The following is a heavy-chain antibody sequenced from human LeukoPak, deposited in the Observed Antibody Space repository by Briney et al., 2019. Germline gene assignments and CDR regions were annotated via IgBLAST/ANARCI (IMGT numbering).Heavy chain of an antibody. CDR2: ISYTSSYI. CDR1: GFTFSSYG. V-gene: IGHV3-21*01. CDR3: AREGLYGDYAGH. J-gene: IGHJ4*02. Sequence: GGSLRLSCAASGFTFSSYGMNSVRQAPGKGLEWVSSISYTSSYIYYADSVKGRFTISRDNAKNSLFLQMNSLRAEDTAVYYCAREGLYGDYAGHWGQGTLVTVSS. D-gene: IGHD4-17*01.